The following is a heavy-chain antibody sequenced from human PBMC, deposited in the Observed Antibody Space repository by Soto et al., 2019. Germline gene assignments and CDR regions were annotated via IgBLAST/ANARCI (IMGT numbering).Heavy chain of an antibody. V-gene: IGHV3-7*05. Sequence: EVQLVESGGGLVQPGGSLRLSCAASGFTFSSYWMSWVRQAPGKGLEWVAKIKQDGSEKYYVDSVKGRFTISRDNAKNSLYLQMNSLRAEDTAVYYCARSSSSSVLNYWGQGTLVTVSS. CDR2: IKQDGSEK. D-gene: IGHD6-6*01. CDR3: ARSSSSSVLNY. J-gene: IGHJ4*02. CDR1: GFTFSSYW.